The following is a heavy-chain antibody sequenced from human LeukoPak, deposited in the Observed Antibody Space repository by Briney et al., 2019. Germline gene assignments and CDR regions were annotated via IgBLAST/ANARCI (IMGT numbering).Heavy chain of an antibody. J-gene: IGHJ4*02. CDR1: GSRFTSYW. D-gene: IGHD6-19*01. CDR3: ARLRRSGWYYSDY. CDR2: IDPSDSYT. V-gene: IGHV5-10-1*01. Sequence: GASLRISCKGSGSRFTSYWISWGRPMPGKGLGWMGRIDPSDSYTNYSPSFQGHVTISADKSISTAYLQWSSLKASETAMYYCARLRRSGWYYSDYWGQGTLVTVSS.